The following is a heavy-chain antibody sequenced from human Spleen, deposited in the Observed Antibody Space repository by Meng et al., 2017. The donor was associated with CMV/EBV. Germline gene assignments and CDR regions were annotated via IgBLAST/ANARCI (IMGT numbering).Heavy chain of an antibody. CDR3: ATWGARGVHGLDV. Sequence: ASVKVSCKASGYTFIAYMMHWVRQAPGQGPEWMGYINPKSGDTEYAQKFQGRVTMTRDTSSSTVYMEVRRLRPDDMAVYYCATWGARGVHGLDVWGQGTTVTVSS. V-gene: IGHV1-2*02. D-gene: IGHD3-16*01. CDR1: GYTFIAYM. J-gene: IGHJ6*02. CDR2: INPKSGDT.